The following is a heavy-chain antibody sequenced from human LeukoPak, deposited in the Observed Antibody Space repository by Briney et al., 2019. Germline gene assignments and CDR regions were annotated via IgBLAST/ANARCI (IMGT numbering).Heavy chain of an antibody. CDR1: GFTFSSYS. J-gene: IGHJ4*02. D-gene: IGHD6-19*01. CDR2: ISSSSSYI. Sequence: GGSLRLSCAASGFTFSSYSMNWVRQAPGKGLEWVSSISSSSSYIYYADSVKGRFTISRDNAKNSLYLQMNSLRADDTAVYYCARGKYSSAWSDYWGQGTLVTVSS. CDR3: ARGKYSSAWSDY. V-gene: IGHV3-21*01.